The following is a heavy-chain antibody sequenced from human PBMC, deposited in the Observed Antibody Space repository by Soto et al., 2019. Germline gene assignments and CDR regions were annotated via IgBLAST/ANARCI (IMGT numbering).Heavy chain of an antibody. CDR3: ARHGGDGYNDFFDY. Sequence: LSLTCTVSGGSVSPYYWSWIRQPPGRGPEWIGYVFYSGSTNYNPSLKSRVTISVDTSKNQFSLLLKSVTAADTAVYYCARHGGDGYNDFFDYWGQGTLVTVSS. CDR2: VFYSGST. D-gene: IGHD3-16*01. V-gene: IGHV4-59*08. J-gene: IGHJ4*02. CDR1: GGSVSPYY.